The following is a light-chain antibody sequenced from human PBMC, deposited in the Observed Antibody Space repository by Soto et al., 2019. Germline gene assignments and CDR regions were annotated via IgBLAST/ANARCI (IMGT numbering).Light chain of an antibody. CDR1: SSNIGSNT. V-gene: IGLV1-44*01. J-gene: IGLJ2*01. Sequence: VVTQPPSASGTPGQRVTISCSGSSSNIGSNTVNWYQHLPGTAPKLLMYRSNQRTSGVPDRFSGSKSGTSASLAISGLQSEDEADYYCAAWDDSLNGVVFGGGTKLTVL. CDR3: AAWDDSLNGVV. CDR2: RSN.